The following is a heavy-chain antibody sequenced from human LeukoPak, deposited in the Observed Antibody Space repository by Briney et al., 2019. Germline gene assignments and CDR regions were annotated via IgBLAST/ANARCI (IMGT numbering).Heavy chain of an antibody. Sequence: PGGPLRLSCAASGFIFSDYPMSWIRQAPGKGLEWLSYTRVSDNNLYYADSVKGRFTISRDNAQTSLYLQMNSLRAEDTAVYYCARRIMGTTGHAFDFWGQGQWSPSLQ. D-gene: IGHD2-8*01. V-gene: IGHV3-11*01. J-gene: IGHJ3*01. CDR1: GFIFSDYP. CDR2: TRVSDNNL. CDR3: ARRIMGTTGHAFDF.